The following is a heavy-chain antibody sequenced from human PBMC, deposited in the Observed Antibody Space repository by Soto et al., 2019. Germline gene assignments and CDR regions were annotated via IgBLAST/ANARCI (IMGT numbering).Heavy chain of an antibody. CDR1: GFNVSSYA. J-gene: IGHJ6*02. CDR3: AKVLGYYYGMDV. CDR2: ISGSGGST. Sequence: GSLRLSCEASGFNVSSYARSWVRQAPGKGLEWVSAISGSGGSTYYADSVKGRFTISRDNSKNTLYLQMNSLRAEDTAVYYCAKVLGYYYGMDVWGQGTTVTVSS. V-gene: IGHV3-23*01.